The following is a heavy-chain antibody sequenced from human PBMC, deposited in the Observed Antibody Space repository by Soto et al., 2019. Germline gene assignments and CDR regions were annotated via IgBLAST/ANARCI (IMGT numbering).Heavy chain of an antibody. V-gene: IGHV3-9*01. CDR2: INWNSDKV. Sequence: VLLVESGGGLVQPGRSLRLSCAVSGFSFGNYAMHWVRQAPGKGLEWVAAINWNSDKVAYAGSVLGRFTIFRDSAKNSLHLQMNDLTTEDTALYYCAKDKGGTPYYIDSWGQGILVTMSS. J-gene: IGHJ4*02. CDR3: AKDKGGTPYYIDS. CDR1: GFSFGNYA. D-gene: IGHD6-25*01.